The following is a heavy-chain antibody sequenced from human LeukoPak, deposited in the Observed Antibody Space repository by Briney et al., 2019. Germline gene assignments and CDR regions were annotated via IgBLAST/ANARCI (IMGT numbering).Heavy chain of an antibody. CDR3: ASSVPSEVSFFFDY. CDR1: GGSISSYY. J-gene: IGHJ4*02. Sequence: PSETLSLTCTVSGGSISSYYWSWIRQPPGKGLEWIGYIYYSGSTNYNPSLKSRVTISVDTSKNQFSLKLSSVTAADTAVYYCASSVPSEVSFFFDYWGQGTLVTVSS. D-gene: IGHD2-8*01. V-gene: IGHV4-59*12. CDR2: IYYSGST.